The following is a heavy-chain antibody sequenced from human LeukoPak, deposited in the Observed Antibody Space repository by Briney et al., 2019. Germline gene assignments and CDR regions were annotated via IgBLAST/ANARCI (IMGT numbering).Heavy chain of an antibody. V-gene: IGHV3-23*01. D-gene: IGHD4/OR15-4a*01. CDR2: ISYSGASP. CDR1: GFIFDMHA. J-gene: IGHJ3*01. Sequence: GGSLRLSRAASGFIFDMHAMTWVRHPPAKALEYVSAISYSGASPYYGDSVKGRFTISRDNSKNTVYLQINSLRDEDTDLYYCAKDSSVLPNALDLWGQGTMVTVSS. CDR3: AKDSSVLPNALDL.